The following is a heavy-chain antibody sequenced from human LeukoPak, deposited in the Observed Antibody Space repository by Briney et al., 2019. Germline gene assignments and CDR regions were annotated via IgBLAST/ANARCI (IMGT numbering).Heavy chain of an antibody. V-gene: IGHV3-74*01. CDR1: GFTFTRHW. Sequence: GGSLRLSCVVSGFTFTRHWMHWVRQAPGKGLVWVSRMNDDGSSTSYAEALKGRFTISRDNAKNTLYLHMSNLRAEDTAVYYCARDRMVGYWGQGTLVTVSS. CDR2: MNDDGSST. D-gene: IGHD2-15*01. CDR3: ARDRMVGY. J-gene: IGHJ4*02.